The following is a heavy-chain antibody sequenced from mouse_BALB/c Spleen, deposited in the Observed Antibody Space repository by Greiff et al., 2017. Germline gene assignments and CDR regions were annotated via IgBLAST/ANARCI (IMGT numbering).Heavy chain of an antibody. D-gene: IGHD4-1*01. CDR2: IYPGSGNT. J-gene: IGHJ4*01. CDR1: GYTFTDYY. V-gene: IGHV1-77*01. CDR3: ARLTGTGNAMDY. Sequence: VQLQQSGAELARPGASVKLSCKASGYTFTDYYINWVKQRTGQGLEWIGEIYPGSGNTYYNEKFKGKATLTADKSSSTAYMQLSSLTSEDSAVYFCARLTGTGNAMDYWGQGTSVTVSS.